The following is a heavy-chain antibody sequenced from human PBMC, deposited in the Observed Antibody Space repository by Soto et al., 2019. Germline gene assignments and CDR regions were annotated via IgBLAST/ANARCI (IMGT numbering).Heavy chain of an antibody. CDR2: ISHSGST. Sequence: PSGSLALTCAVSGDSVSSCDVVGCFRQPPGKVLEWIGSISHSGSTYYNPSLKSRVTISVDTSKNQFSLKLNSVTAADTAVYYCGRTNLGHIAGPLAWGQGAPVTVSS. D-gene: IGHD2-21*01. CDR3: GRTNLGHIAGPLA. J-gene: IGHJ1*01. CDR1: GDSVSSCDV. V-gene: IGHV4-38-2*01.